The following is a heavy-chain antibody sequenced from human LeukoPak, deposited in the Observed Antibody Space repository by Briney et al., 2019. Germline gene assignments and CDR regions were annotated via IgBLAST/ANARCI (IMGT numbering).Heavy chain of an antibody. Sequence: SGPTLVKPTQTLTLTCTFSGFSLSTSGMSVGWIRQPPGQALEWLALIYWDDDKRYSPSLKSRLTITKDASKNQVVLTMTNMDPVDTASYYCVKWNQWEPYGVFDFWGQGTLVTVSS. J-gene: IGHJ4*02. V-gene: IGHV2-5*02. CDR1: GFSLSTSGMS. D-gene: IGHD1-26*01. CDR2: IYWDDDK. CDR3: VKWNQWEPYGVFDF.